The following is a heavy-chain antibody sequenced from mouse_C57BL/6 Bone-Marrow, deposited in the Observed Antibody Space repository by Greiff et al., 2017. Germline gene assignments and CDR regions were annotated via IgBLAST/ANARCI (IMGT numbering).Heavy chain of an antibody. V-gene: IGHV1-72*01. CDR3: ASYYGSSFYAMDY. D-gene: IGHD1-1*01. J-gene: IGHJ4*01. CDR1: GSTFTGYW. Sequence: QVQLQQPGAELVKPGASVKLSCKASGSTFTGYWMHWVKQRPGRGLGWIGRINPNSGGTKYNEKFKSKATLTVDKPSSTAYMQLSSLTSEDSAVYYCASYYGSSFYAMDYWGQGTSVTVSS. CDR2: INPNSGGT.